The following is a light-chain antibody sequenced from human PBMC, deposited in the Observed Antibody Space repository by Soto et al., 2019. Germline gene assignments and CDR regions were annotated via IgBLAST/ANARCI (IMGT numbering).Light chain of an antibody. CDR1: QSVSSIY. CDR2: GAS. V-gene: IGKV3-20*01. J-gene: IGKJ1*01. CDR3: QQYGSSPTWT. Sequence: EIVLTQSPGTLSLSPGERATLSCRASQSVSSIYLAWYQQKPGQAPRLLIYGASTRATGIPDRFSGSGSGTDFTLTISRLEPEDVTVYYCQQYGSSPTWTFGQGTKVDIK.